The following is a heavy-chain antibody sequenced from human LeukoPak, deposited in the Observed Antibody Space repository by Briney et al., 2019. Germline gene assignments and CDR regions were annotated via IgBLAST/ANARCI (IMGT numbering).Heavy chain of an antibody. Sequence: GGSLRLSCAASGFPFNAYWMTWVRQAPGKGLEWVATIRQDGDTKYYVDSGKGRFTISRDNAMDALYLQMNSLRAEDTAIYYCARSLPYGTTWYGRSDFWGQGTRVTVSS. CDR1: GFPFNAYW. CDR2: IRQDGDTK. CDR3: ARSLPYGTTWYGRSDF. V-gene: IGHV3-7*03. J-gene: IGHJ4*02. D-gene: IGHD6-13*01.